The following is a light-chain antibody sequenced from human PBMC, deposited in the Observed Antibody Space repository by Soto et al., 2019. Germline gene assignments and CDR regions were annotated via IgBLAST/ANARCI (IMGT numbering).Light chain of an antibody. CDR3: QQYNNWPTWT. CDR1: QSVSSN. J-gene: IGKJ1*01. CDR2: GAS. Sequence: EIVMTQSPATLPVSPGERATLSCRASQSVSSNLAWYQQKPGQAPRLLIFGASTRATGIPARFSGSGSGTQFTLIISGLQSEDFTVYYCQQYNNWPTWTSGHGTKVEMK. V-gene: IGKV3-15*01.